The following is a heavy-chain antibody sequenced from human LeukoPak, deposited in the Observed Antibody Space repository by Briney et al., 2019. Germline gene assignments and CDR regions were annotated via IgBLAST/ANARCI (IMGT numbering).Heavy chain of an antibody. D-gene: IGHD6-13*01. Sequence: GGSLRLSCAASGFTFSNYAMSWIRQAPGKGLEWVSAISGSGGSTYYTDSVKGRFTISRDNSNNTLYLQMSSLRAGDTAVYYCARHTGSTWSTGYWGQGTLVTVSS. V-gene: IGHV3-23*01. CDR1: GFTFSNYA. CDR3: ARHTGSTWSTGY. CDR2: ISGSGGST. J-gene: IGHJ4*02.